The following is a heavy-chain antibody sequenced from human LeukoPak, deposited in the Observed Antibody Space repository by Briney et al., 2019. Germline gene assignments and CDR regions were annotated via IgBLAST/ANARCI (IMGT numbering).Heavy chain of an antibody. D-gene: IGHD3-22*01. Sequence: SETLSLTCTVSGGSIDGSINDYYWSWIRQSPGRGLEWIAYINYSGSTNYNPSLKSRVTISVDTSKNQFSLKLSSVTAADTAVYYCARFNTYYYDSSGSYYYYGMDVWGQGTTVTVSS. CDR2: INYSGST. J-gene: IGHJ6*02. CDR3: ARFNTYYYDSSGSYYYYGMDV. CDR1: GGSIDGSINDYY. V-gene: IGHV4-61*08.